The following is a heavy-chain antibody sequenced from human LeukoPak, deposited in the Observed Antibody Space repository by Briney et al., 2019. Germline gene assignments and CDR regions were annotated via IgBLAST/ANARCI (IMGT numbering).Heavy chain of an antibody. CDR3: ATGYSSSWYSYYYYYGMDV. V-gene: IGHV3-23*01. J-gene: IGHJ6*02. CDR2: ISGSGGST. D-gene: IGHD6-13*01. CDR1: GFTFSSYA. Sequence: PGGSLRLSCAASGFTFSSYAMSWVRQAPGKGLEWVSAISGSGGSTYYADSVKGRFTISRDNSKNALYLHMNSLRAEDTAVYYCATGYSSSWYSYYYYYGMDVWGQGTTVTVSS.